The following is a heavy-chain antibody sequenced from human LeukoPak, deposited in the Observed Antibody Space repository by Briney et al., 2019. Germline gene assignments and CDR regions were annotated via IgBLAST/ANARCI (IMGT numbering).Heavy chain of an antibody. CDR2: IKQDGSEK. J-gene: IGHJ3*02. CDR3: ARDLAGPPQEAFDI. CDR1: GFTFSSYW. Sequence: GGSLRLSCAASGFTFSSYWMSWVRQAPGKGLEWVANIKQDGSEKYYVDSVKGRFTISRDNAKNSLYLQMNSLRAEDTAVYYCARDLAGPPQEAFDIWGQETMVTVSS. V-gene: IGHV3-7*01.